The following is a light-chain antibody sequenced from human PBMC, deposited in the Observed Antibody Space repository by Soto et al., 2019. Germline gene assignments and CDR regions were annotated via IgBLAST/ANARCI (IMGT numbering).Light chain of an antibody. CDR3: SSYTSSSTLLYV. V-gene: IGLV2-14*01. Sequence: QSVLTQPASVSGSPGQSITISCTGTSSDVGGYKYVSWCQQHPGKAPKLMIYEVNNRPSGVSNRFSGSKSGNTASLTISGLQAEDEADYYCSSYTSSSTLLYVFGTGTKVTVL. CDR2: EVN. J-gene: IGLJ1*01. CDR1: SSDVGGYKY.